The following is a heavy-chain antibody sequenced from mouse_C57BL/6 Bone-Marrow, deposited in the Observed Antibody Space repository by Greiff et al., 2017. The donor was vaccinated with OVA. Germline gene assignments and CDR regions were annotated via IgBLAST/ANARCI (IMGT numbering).Heavy chain of an antibody. J-gene: IGHJ2*01. V-gene: IGHV3-8*01. D-gene: IGHD2-2*01. CDR3: ARYESYYGYYFDY. CDR2: MSYSGST. Sequence: EVMLVESGPGLAKPSQTLSLTCSVTGYSITSDYWNWIRKFPGNKLEYMGYMSYSGSTYYNPSLKSRISITRDTSKNQYYLQLNSVTTEDTATYYCARYESYYGYYFDYWGQGTTLTVSS. CDR1: GYSITSDY.